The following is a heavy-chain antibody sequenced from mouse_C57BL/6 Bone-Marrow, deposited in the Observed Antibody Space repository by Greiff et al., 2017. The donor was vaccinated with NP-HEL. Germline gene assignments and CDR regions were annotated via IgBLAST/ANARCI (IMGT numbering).Heavy chain of an antibody. J-gene: IGHJ2*01. D-gene: IGHD1-1*01. V-gene: IGHV1-81*01. CDR2: IYPRSGNT. CDR3: ARRDGSTDY. CDR1: GYTFTSYG. Sequence: QVQLKQSGAELARPGASVKLSCKASGYTFTSYGISWVKQRTGQGLEWIGEIYPRSGNTYYNEKFKGKATLTADKSSSTAYMELRSLTSEDSAVYFCARRDGSTDYWDQGTTLTVSS.